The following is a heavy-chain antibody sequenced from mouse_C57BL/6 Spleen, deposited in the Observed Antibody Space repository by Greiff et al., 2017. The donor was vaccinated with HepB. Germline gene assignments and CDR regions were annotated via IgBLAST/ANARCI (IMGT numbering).Heavy chain of an antibody. Sequence: VQLQQPGAELVKPGASVKMSCKASGYTFTSYWITWVKQRPGQGLEWIGDIYPGSGSTNYNEKFKSKATLTVDTSSSTAYMQLSSLTSEDSAVYYCATLITGTTTVDYWGQGTTLTVSS. CDR2: IYPGSGST. CDR3: ATLITGTTTVDY. J-gene: IGHJ2*01. CDR1: GYTFTSYW. D-gene: IGHD1-1*01. V-gene: IGHV1-55*01.